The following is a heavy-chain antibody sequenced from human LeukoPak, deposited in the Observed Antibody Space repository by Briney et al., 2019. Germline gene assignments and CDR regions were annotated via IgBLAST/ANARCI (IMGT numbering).Heavy chain of an antibody. CDR3: ASDPSLNYAELDY. D-gene: IGHD4-17*01. V-gene: IGHV3-23*01. J-gene: IGHJ4*02. Sequence: PGGSLRLSCAASGFTFSSYSMNWVRQAPGKGLEWVSAISGSGGSSWYADSVMGRFTISRDNSKNTVYLHMDSLRAEDTAVYYCASDPSLNYAELDYWGQGTLVTVSS. CDR2: ISGSGGSS. CDR1: GFTFSSYS.